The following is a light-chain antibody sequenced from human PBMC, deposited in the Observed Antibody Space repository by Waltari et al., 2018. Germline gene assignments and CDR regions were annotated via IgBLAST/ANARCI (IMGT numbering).Light chain of an antibody. CDR1: EDISNY. Sequence: DIQMTQSPSSLSASVGDRVTITCQASEDISNYLNWYQQKPGKAPKLLIYDASNLETGGPTSFSGSGSVTDFTFTISSLQPEDIATYYCQQYDNLPVTFGGGTNVEIK. V-gene: IGKV1-33*01. J-gene: IGKJ4*01. CDR2: DAS. CDR3: QQYDNLPVT.